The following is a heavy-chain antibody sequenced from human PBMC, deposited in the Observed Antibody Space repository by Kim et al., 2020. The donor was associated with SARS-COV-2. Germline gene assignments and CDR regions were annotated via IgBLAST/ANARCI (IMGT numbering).Heavy chain of an antibody. CDR3: ARQPPIERLRWGGMDV. D-gene: IGHD5-12*01. CDR1: GGTISSSSYY. Sequence: SETLSLTCTVSGGTISSSSYYWGWIRQPPGKGLEWIGSIYYSGSTYYNPSLKSRVTISVDTSKNQFSLKLSSVTAADTAVYYCARQPPIERLRWGGMDVWGQGTTVTVSS. V-gene: IGHV4-39*01. J-gene: IGHJ6*02. CDR2: IYYSGST.